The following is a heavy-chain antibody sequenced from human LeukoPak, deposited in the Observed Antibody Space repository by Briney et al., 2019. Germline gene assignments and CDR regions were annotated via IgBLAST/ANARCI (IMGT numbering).Heavy chain of an antibody. CDR2: ISYDGSNK. CDR3: AKDGQGGSVDY. Sequence: GRSLRLSCAASGFTFSSYAMHWVRQAPGKGLEWVAVISYDGSNKYYADSVKGRFTISRDNSKNTLYLQMNSLRAEDTAVYYCAKDGQGGSVDYWGQGTLVTVSS. V-gene: IGHV3-30-3*01. D-gene: IGHD1-26*01. J-gene: IGHJ4*02. CDR1: GFTFSSYA.